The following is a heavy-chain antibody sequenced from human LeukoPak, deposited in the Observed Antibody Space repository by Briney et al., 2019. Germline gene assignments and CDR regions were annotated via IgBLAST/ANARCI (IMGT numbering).Heavy chain of an antibody. CDR2: IYYSGST. CDR1: GGSISSYY. D-gene: IGHD6-13*01. Sequence: SETLSLTCTVSGGSISSYYWSWIRQPPGKGLEWIGYIYYSGSTNYNPSLKSRVTISVDTSKNQFSLKLSSVTAADTAVYYCARHGAGYSSSWYVSSSYGMDVWGQGTTVTVSS. V-gene: IGHV4-59*08. J-gene: IGHJ6*02. CDR3: ARHGAGYSSSWYVSSSYGMDV.